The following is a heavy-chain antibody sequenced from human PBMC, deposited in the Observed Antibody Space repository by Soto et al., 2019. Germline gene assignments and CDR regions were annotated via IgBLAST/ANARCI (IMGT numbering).Heavy chain of an antibody. V-gene: IGHV3-30*18. CDR2: ISYDGSNK. CDR3: AKDLPGSSSWLGGMDV. J-gene: IGHJ6*02. CDR1: GFTVSSYG. Sequence: PGGSLRLSCAASGFTVSSYGMHWVRQAPGKGLEWVAVISYDGSNKYYADSVKGRFTISRDNSKNTLYLQMNSLRAEDTAVYYCAKDLPGSSSWLGGMDVWGQGTTVTVSS. D-gene: IGHD6-13*01.